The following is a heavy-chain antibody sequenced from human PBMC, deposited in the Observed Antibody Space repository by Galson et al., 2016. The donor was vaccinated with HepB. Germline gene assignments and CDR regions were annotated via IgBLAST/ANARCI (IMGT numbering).Heavy chain of an antibody. CDR2: ISGGSYNI. J-gene: IGHJ4*02. CDR3: AKAYDYVWGSYRLSHNFDY. D-gene: IGHD3-16*02. V-gene: IGHV3-11*05. CDR1: GFMVSSTY. Sequence: SLRLSCAASGFMVSSTYVSWVRQAPGKGLEWVSYISGGSYNIKYADSVKGRFTISRDNSKNTLYLQMNSLRAEDTAVYYCAKAYDYVWGSYRLSHNFDYWGQGTLVTVSS.